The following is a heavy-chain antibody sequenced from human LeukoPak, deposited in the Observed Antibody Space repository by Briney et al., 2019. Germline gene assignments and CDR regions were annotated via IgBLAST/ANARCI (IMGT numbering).Heavy chain of an antibody. Sequence: AGGSLRLSCAVSGFTVSSNYMSWVRQAPGKGLEWVSVIYGIGNTYYADSVKGRFTISRDTSKNTVYLQMNSLTTEDTAVYYCAGAGMRRPYDCWGQGALVTVSS. CDR3: AGAGMRRPYDC. J-gene: IGHJ4*02. D-gene: IGHD1-14*01. CDR1: GFTVSSNY. V-gene: IGHV3-53*01. CDR2: IYGIGNT.